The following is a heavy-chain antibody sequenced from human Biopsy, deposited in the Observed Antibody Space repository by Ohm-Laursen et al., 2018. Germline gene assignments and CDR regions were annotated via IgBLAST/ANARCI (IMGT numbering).Heavy chain of an antibody. CDR2: IFYRGST. Sequence: SETLSLTCPVSGGSISNNNYYWGWIRQPPGKGLEWIGSIFYRGSTHYKPSLKSRLNISVDTSKNQFSLKLNSVTAADTAVYYCARDYDTSGYYYVSWGQGILVTVSS. V-gene: IGHV4-39*01. CDR3: ARDYDTSGYYYVS. CDR1: GGSISNNNYY. J-gene: IGHJ5*02. D-gene: IGHD3-22*01.